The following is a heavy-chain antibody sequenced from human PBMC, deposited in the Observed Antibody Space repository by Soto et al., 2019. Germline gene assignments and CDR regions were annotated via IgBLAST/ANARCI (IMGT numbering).Heavy chain of an antibody. CDR1: GFTFSSYA. D-gene: IGHD3-16*02. Sequence: GGSLRLSCAASGFTFSSYAMSWVRQAPGKGLEWVSAISGSGGSTYYADSVKGRFTISRDNSKNTLYLQMNSLRAEDTAVYYCAKSPLYDYIWGSYHYWGQGTLVTVSS. CDR2: ISGSGGST. CDR3: AKSPLYDYIWGSYHY. V-gene: IGHV3-23*01. J-gene: IGHJ4*02.